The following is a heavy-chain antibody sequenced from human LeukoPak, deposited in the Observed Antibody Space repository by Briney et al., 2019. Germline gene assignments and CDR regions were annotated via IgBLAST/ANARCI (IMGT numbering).Heavy chain of an antibody. J-gene: IGHJ4*02. Sequence: GRSRRLSCRASGLTFGDFGIIGVGQPLGKGLGGGGFIRSKAYGETPEYAASVKGRFPISRDDSQSIAYLQMDSLKSEDTALYYCSRGSHTRGWSDFDFWGQGTLVIVSS. V-gene: IGHV3-49*04. CDR1: GLTFGDFG. CDR3: SRGSHTRGWSDFDF. CDR2: IRSKAYGETP. D-gene: IGHD6-19*01.